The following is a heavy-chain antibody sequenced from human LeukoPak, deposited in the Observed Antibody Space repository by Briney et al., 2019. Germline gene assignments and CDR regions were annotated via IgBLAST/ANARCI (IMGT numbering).Heavy chain of an antibody. CDR2: ISSSSSYI. CDR3: ARDFWMVRGVTDYYYYYMDV. J-gene: IGHJ6*03. V-gene: IGHV3-21*01. Sequence: GGSLRLSCAASGFTFSSYSMNWVRQAPGKGLEWVSSISSSSSYIYYADSVKGRFTISRDNAKNSLYLQMNSLRAEDTAVYYCARDFWMVRGVTDYYYYYMDVWGKGTTVTVSS. CDR1: GFTFSSYS. D-gene: IGHD3-10*01.